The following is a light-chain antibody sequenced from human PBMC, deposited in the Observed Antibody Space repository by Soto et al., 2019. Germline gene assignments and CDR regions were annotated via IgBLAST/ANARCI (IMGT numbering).Light chain of an antibody. CDR3: LQHNTFPRT. J-gene: IGKJ1*01. V-gene: IGKV1-17*01. CDR1: QAIRDH. Sequence: DIQMTQSPSSLSASVGDRVTITCLASQAIRDHLGWYQQKPGKAPKRLIYAASSLQSGVPSRFSGSGSGTEFTLTISSLQADDSATYYCLQHNTFPRTFGQGTKVDIK. CDR2: AAS.